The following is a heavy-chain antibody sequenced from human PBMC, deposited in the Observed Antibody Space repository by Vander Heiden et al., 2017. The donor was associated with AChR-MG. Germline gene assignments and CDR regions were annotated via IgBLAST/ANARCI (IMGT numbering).Heavy chain of an antibody. CDR1: GFTFTSYI. J-gene: IGHJ4*02. Sequence: EVQLVESGGGLVKPWGSLRLSCSASGFTFTSYIMNGVRQAPGKGLEWVSSISDSGTYIYYADSVKGRFTISRDYANNSLYLQMNSLRADDTAVYYCARQLYFGELSLGYWGRGTLVTVSS. CDR2: ISDSGTYI. V-gene: IGHV3-21*02. D-gene: IGHD3-10*01. CDR3: ARQLYFGELSLGY.